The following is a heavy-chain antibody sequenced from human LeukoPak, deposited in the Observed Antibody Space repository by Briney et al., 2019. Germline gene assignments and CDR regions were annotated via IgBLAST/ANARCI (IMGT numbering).Heavy chain of an antibody. CDR2: ISYEGSNN. Sequence: GGSLRLSCSASGFTFSSYGMHWVRQAPAKGLEWVAVISYEGSNNYYADSVKGRFTITRDNSKNTLYLQMSSLRAEDTAVYYCARDSMAGTGDYWGAGTLVTVSP. D-gene: IGHD6-19*01. CDR3: ARDSMAGTGDY. V-gene: IGHV3-30*03. J-gene: IGHJ4*02. CDR1: GFTFSSYG.